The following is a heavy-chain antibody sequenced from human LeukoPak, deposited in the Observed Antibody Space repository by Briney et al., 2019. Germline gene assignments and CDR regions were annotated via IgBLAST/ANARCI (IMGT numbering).Heavy chain of an antibody. V-gene: IGHV3-30*19. D-gene: IGHD6-6*01. CDR3: ARENGISSSGFDY. CDR2: ISYDGSNK. J-gene: IGHJ4*02. CDR1: GFTFSTYG. Sequence: PGGSLRLSCAASGFTFSTYGMHWVRQAPGKGLEWVAVISYDGSNKYYADSVKGRFTISRDNSKNTLYLQMNNLRAEDTAVYYCARENGISSSGFDYWGQGALVTVSS.